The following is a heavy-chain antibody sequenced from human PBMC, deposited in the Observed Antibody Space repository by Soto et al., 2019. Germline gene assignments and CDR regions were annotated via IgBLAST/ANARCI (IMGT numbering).Heavy chain of an antibody. Sequence: ASMRVSCKAFGYTSTIYYIHWVRQALEQGLEWMGVINTCGGSPTYAQKFQDRVTMTRDTSTSTVYMELSSLRSEDTAVYYWSRGGRHSDYYYYYGMDVWRQGTTVTVS. J-gene: IGHJ6*02. CDR2: INTCGGSP. V-gene: IGHV1-46*01. CDR1: GYTSTIYY. D-gene: IGHD6-25*01. CDR3: SRGGRHSDYYYYYGMDV.